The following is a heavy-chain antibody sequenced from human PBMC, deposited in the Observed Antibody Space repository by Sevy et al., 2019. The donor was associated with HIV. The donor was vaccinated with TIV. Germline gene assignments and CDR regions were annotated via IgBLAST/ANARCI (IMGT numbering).Heavy chain of an antibody. V-gene: IGHV1-24*01. Sequence: ASVKVSCKVSGYTLTKLAMHWVRQAPGKGLEGMGTFDPEDGETIYAQKFQGRVTMTEDTSIETAYMELSSLRSEDTAVFYCAITKDYYDNSGSPFDYWGQGTLVTVSS. D-gene: IGHD3-22*01. J-gene: IGHJ4*02. CDR2: FDPEDGET. CDR3: AITKDYYDNSGSPFDY. CDR1: GYTLTKLA.